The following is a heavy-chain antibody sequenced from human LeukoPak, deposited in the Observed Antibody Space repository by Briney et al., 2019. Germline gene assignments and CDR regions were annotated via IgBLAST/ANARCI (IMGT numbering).Heavy chain of an antibody. J-gene: IGHJ4*02. CDR1: GGTFSSYA. CDR2: IIPIFGTA. Sequence: SVKVSCKASGGTFSSYAISWVRQAPGQGLEWMGGIIPIFGTANYAQKFQDRVTITADKSTSTAYMELSSLRSEDTAVYYCARDTFRNSAATRGLPDYWGQGTLVTVSS. CDR3: ARDTFRNSAATRGLPDY. V-gene: IGHV1-69*06. D-gene: IGHD2-2*01.